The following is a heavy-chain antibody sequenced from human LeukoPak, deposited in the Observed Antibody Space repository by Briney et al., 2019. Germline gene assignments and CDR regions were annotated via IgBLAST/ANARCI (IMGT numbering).Heavy chain of an antibody. D-gene: IGHD3-3*01. V-gene: IGHV4-59*01. J-gene: IGHJ4*02. CDR2: IYYSGST. CDR1: GASISSSY. Sequence: PSETLSLTCTVAGASISSSYWSWIRQPPGKGLEWIGYIYYSGSTNYNPSLKSRVTISVDTSKNQFSLKLSSVTAADTAVYYCARARGIFGVVEFDYWGQGTLVTVSS. CDR3: ARARGIFGVVEFDY.